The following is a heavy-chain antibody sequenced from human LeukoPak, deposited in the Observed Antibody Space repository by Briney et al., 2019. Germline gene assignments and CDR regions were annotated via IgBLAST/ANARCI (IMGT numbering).Heavy chain of an antibody. V-gene: IGHV4-4*02. D-gene: IGHD3-9*01. J-gene: IGHJ4*02. CDR3: ARGSSLAYDILTGYSI. CDR1: GGSISSSNW. CDR2: IYHSGST. Sequence: PSGTLSLTCAVSGGSISSSNWRSWVRQPPGKGLEWIGEIYHSGSTNYNPSLKSRVTISVDKSKNQFSLKLSSVTAADTAVYYCARGSSLAYDILTGYSIWGQGTLVTVSS.